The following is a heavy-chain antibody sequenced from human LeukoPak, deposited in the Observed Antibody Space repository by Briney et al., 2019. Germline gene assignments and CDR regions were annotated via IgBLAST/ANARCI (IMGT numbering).Heavy chain of an antibody. CDR2: IRQDGDTK. CDR1: GFPFNAYW. Sequence: PGGSLRLSCAASGFPFNAYWMTWVRQAPGKGLEWVANIRQDGDTKYYVDSVKGRFTISRDNAMNSLYLQMNSLRAEDTAVYYCARAGGSTVSHSDYWGQGTLVTVSS. V-gene: IGHV3-7*01. J-gene: IGHJ4*02. CDR3: ARAGGSTVSHSDY. D-gene: IGHD4-17*01.